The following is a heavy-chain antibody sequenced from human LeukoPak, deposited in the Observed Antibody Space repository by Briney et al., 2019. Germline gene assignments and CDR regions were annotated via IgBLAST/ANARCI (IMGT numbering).Heavy chain of an antibody. D-gene: IGHD5-18*01. CDR1: GGTFSSYA. CDR3: ARVHSYAFDI. CDR2: IIPIFGTA. V-gene: IGHV1-69*05. J-gene: IGHJ3*02. Sequence: ASVKVSCKASGGTFSSYAISWVRQAPGQGLEWMGGIIPIFGTANYAQKFQGRVTITTDVSTSTAYMELSSLRSEDTAVYYCARVHSYAFDIWGQGTMVTVSS.